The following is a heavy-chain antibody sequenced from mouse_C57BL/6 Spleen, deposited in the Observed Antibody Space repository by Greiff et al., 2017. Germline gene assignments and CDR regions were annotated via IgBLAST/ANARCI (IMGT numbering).Heavy chain of an antibody. CDR1: GFTFSDYY. CDR3: AIYCNYDYAIAY. Sequence: EVKLVESEGGLVQPGSSMKLSCTASGFTFSDYYMAWVGQVPEKGLEWVANINYDGSSTYYLDSLKSRFIISRDNAKNILYLQMSSLNSEYTATYYCAIYCNYDYAIAYWGQGTSVTVSS. D-gene: IGHD2-1*01. J-gene: IGHJ4*01. CDR2: INYDGSST. V-gene: IGHV5-16*01.